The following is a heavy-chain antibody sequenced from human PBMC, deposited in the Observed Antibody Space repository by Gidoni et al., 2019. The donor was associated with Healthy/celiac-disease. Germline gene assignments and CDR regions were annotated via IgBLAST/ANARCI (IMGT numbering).Heavy chain of an antibody. Sequence: QVQLQLCGAGLLKLSETLSLPCAVYAGSFSGYYWSWIRQPPGKGLEWIGEINHSGSTNYNPSIKSRVTISVDTSKNQFSLKLSSVTAADTAVYYCARGGYCSGGSCYLTYYYYYGMDVWGKGTTVTVSS. D-gene: IGHD2-15*01. CDR1: AGSFSGYY. V-gene: IGHV4-34*01. J-gene: IGHJ6*04. CDR3: ARGGYCSGGSCYLTYYYYYGMDV. CDR2: INHSGST.